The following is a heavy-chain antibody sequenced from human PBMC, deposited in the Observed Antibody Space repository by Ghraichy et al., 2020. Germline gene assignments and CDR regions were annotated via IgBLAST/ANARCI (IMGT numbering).Heavy chain of an antibody. D-gene: IGHD4-11*01. V-gene: IGHV3-7*01. Sequence: GESLNISCAASGFTFSNYWMSWVRQAPGKGLEWVANIKQDGSEKYYVDSVKGRFTISRDNAKNSLYLLMNSLRAEDTAVYYCARASGDHSNWYYYGMDVWGQGTTVTVSS. J-gene: IGHJ6*02. CDR1: GFTFSNYW. CDR3: ARASGDHSNWYYYGMDV. CDR2: IKQDGSEK.